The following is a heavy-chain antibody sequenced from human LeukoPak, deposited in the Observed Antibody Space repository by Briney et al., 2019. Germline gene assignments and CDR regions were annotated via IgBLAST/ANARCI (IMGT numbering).Heavy chain of an antibody. D-gene: IGHD2-2*02. Sequence: GGSLRLSCAASGFTVSSNYMSWVRQAPGKGLEWVSVIYSDGSTYYADSVKGRFTISRDNSKNTLYLQMSSLRAEDTAVYYCARLAAILHYGMDVWGQGTTVTVSS. CDR1: GFTVSSNY. CDR3: ARLAAILHYGMDV. V-gene: IGHV3-66*01. CDR2: IYSDGST. J-gene: IGHJ6*02.